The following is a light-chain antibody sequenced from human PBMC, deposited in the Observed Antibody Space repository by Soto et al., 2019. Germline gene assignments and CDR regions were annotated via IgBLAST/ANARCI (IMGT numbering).Light chain of an antibody. Sequence: EIVLTQSQGTLSLSPGESATLSCRASYTISSSYLAWYQQKPGQAPRLLMYGISRRATGIPDRFSGSGSGTDFTLTNTRLEPEDFAVYYCQQYVTSSPRTFGQGTKVDIK. CDR3: QQYVTSSPRT. CDR2: GIS. CDR1: YTISSSY. V-gene: IGKV3-20*01. J-gene: IGKJ1*01.